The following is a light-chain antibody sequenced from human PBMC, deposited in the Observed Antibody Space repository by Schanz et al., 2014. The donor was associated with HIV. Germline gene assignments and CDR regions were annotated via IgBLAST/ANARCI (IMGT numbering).Light chain of an antibody. CDR3: QQYYSTPPT. Sequence: DIVMAQSPDSLAVSLGERATIHCKSSQSVLYSSNNKNYLAWYQQKPGQPPKLLIYWASTRESGVPDRFSGSGSGTDFTLTISSLQAEDVAVYSCQQYYSTPPTFGQGTKLQIK. CDR2: WAS. CDR1: QSVLYSSNNKNY. J-gene: IGKJ2*01. V-gene: IGKV4-1*01.